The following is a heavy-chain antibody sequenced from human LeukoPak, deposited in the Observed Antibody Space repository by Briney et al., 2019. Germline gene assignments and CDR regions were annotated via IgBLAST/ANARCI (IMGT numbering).Heavy chain of an antibody. D-gene: IGHD4-23*01. CDR2: ISYDGSNK. CDR1: GFTFSSYA. J-gene: IGHJ4*02. Sequence: GGSLRLSCAASGFTFSSYAMHWVRQAPGKGLEWVAVISYDGSNKYYADSVKGRFTISRDNSKNTLSLQMNSLRAEDTAVYYCAKALYGGHDYWGQGTLVTVSS. CDR3: AKALYGGHDY. V-gene: IGHV3-30-3*01.